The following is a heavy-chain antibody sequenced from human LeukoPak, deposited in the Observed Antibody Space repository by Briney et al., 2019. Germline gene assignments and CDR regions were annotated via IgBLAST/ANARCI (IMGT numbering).Heavy chain of an antibody. CDR3: AKAHLLDWLLPFDY. Sequence: GGSLRLSCSASGFTFSSYAMHWVRQAPGKGLEWVALVSNDGGDKYYADSVKGRFTISRDNSKNTLYLQMNSLRGEDTGVYYCAKAHLLDWLLPFDYWGQGTLVTVSS. D-gene: IGHD3/OR15-3a*01. CDR1: GFTFSSYA. V-gene: IGHV3-30*18. J-gene: IGHJ4*02. CDR2: VSNDGGDK.